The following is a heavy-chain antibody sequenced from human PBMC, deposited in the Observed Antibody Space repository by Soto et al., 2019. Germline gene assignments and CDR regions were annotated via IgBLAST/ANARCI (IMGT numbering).Heavy chain of an antibody. D-gene: IGHD2-8*02. CDR2: MYSNGHT. Sequence: GGSLRLSCAASGFSVSSNYMTWVRQAPGKGLEWVSVMYSNGHTYYADSVKGRFTISRDKSKNTLYLQMNSLRAENTAVYYCARGPGASGLDVWGQGTTVTVSS. J-gene: IGHJ6*02. CDR1: GFSVSSNY. V-gene: IGHV3-53*01. CDR3: ARGPGASGLDV.